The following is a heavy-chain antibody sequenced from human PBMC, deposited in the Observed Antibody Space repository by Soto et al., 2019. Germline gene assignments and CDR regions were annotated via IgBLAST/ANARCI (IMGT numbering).Heavy chain of an antibody. CDR1: GGTFSTNP. J-gene: IGHJ4*02. CDR2: TGSGTGPG. D-gene: IGHD2-15*01. V-gene: IGHV1-69*06. Sequence: QVQLVQSGAEVKKPGASVKVSCKASGGTFSTNPISWGRQAPGQGFEWMGGTGSGTGPGNHAQKFQGRLTITVDKSTSTVYMELSSLSSQDTAVYYCARRDSGGFYRYFDSWGQGTLVTVSS. CDR3: ARRDSGGFYRYFDS.